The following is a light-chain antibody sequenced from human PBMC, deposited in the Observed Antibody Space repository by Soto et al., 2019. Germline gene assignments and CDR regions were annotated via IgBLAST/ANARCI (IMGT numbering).Light chain of an antibody. CDR3: QSYDSSLSAVV. CDR1: SSNIGAIYH. V-gene: IGLV1-40*01. Sequence: QSVLTQPPSVSGAPGQRVTISCTGSSSNIGAIYHVHWHQQLPGTAPKLLIYGNSNRPSGVPDRFSGSKSGTSASLAITGLQAEDEADYYCQSYDSSLSAVVFGGGTKLTVL. J-gene: IGLJ2*01. CDR2: GNS.